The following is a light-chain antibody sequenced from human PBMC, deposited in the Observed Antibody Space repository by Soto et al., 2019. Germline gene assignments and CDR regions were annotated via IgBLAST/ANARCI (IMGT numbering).Light chain of an antibody. V-gene: IGKV3-15*01. J-gene: IGKJ1*01. CDR1: QSVSSN. CDR3: QQYNNWPLGT. Sequence: EIVMTQSPATLSVSPGERATLSSRASQSVSSNLAWYQQKPGQAPRLLIYGASTRANCIPATFSGSGSGTGFTLPILCLQSEDFAVYYCQQYNNWPLGTFGQGNKVQIK. CDR2: GAS.